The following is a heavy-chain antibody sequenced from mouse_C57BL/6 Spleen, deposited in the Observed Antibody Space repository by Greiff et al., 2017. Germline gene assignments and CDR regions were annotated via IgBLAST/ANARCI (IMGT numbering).Heavy chain of an antibody. CDR1: GYTFTSYG. CDR2: IYPRSGNT. Sequence: VQLQQSGAELARPGASVKLSCTASGYTFTSYGISWVRQRPGQGLEWIGEIYPRSGNTYYNEKFKGQDTLTADKSSSTAYMELRSLTSEDSAVYFCATPFLTQTEGYFDYWGKGTTLTVSS. CDR3: ATPFLTQTEGYFDY. D-gene: IGHD4-1*01. J-gene: IGHJ2*01. V-gene: IGHV1-81*01.